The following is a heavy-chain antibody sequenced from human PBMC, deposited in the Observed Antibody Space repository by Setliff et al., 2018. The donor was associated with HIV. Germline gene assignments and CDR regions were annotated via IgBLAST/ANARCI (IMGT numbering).Heavy chain of an antibody. Sequence: SETLSLTCTVSGDSVSSGSYYWSWVRQPAGKGLEWIGYIYYSGSIYYNPSLKSRVTISIDTSKNQFSLKLSSVTAADTAVYYCARAPLSRLRSYYYYYGMDVWGQGTTVTVSS. V-gene: IGHV4-30-4*08. CDR2: IYYSGSI. J-gene: IGHJ6*02. CDR1: GDSVSSGSYY. D-gene: IGHD4-17*01. CDR3: ARAPLSRLRSYYYYYGMDV.